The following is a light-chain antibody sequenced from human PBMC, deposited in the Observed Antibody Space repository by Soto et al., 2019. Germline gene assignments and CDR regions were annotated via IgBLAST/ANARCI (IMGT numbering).Light chain of an antibody. Sequence: QSALTQPASVSGSPGQSITISCTGTSSDVGGYNYVSWYQQHPGKAPKLIIYDVNHRPSGVSNRFSGSKSGNTASLTTSVLQAEDEADYYCSSYTSSSILVFGGGTKLTVL. CDR2: DVN. J-gene: IGLJ2*01. CDR1: SSDVGGYNY. CDR3: SSYTSSSILV. V-gene: IGLV2-14*03.